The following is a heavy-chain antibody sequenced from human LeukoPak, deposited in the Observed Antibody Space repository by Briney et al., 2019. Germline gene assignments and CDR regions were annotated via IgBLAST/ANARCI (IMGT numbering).Heavy chain of an antibody. Sequence: SQTLSLTCTVSGGSISSGDYYWSWLRQPPGKGLEWIGYIYYTGSTYYNPSLKSRVIISVGTSKNQFSLKLSSVTAADTAVYYCARQLSGSYYKLNWFDPWGQGTLVTVSS. CDR1: GGSISSGDYY. CDR3: ARQLSGSYYKLNWFDP. J-gene: IGHJ5*02. D-gene: IGHD3-10*01. V-gene: IGHV4-30-4*01. CDR2: IYYTGST.